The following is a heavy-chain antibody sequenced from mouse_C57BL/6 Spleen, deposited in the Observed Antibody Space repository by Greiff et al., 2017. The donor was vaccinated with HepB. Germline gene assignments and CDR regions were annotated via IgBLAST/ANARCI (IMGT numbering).Heavy chain of an antibody. CDR3: ASSSTMIRRGFAY. CDR2: INPNNGGT. V-gene: IGHV1-26*01. Sequence: VQLQQSGPELVKPGASVKISCKASGYTFTDYYMNWVKQSHGKSLEWIGDINPNNGGTSYNQKFKGKATLTVDKSSSTAYMELRSLTSEDSAVYYCASSSTMIRRGFAYWGQGTLVTVSA. D-gene: IGHD2-4*01. CDR1: GYTFTDYY. J-gene: IGHJ3*01.